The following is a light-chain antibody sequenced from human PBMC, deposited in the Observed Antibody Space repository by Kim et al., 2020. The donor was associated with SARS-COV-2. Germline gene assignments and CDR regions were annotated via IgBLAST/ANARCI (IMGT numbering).Light chain of an antibody. CDR1: GSNLGAGYD. J-gene: IGLJ1*01. CDR3: QSYDSSLTGAV. CDR2: NNR. Sequence: QRVTISCTGNGSNLGAGYDVHWYQLLPGAAPRFLISNNRNRPSGVPDRFSASRSATSASLAISGLRAEDEAEYFCQSYDSSLTGAVFGTGTKVTVL. V-gene: IGLV1-40*01.